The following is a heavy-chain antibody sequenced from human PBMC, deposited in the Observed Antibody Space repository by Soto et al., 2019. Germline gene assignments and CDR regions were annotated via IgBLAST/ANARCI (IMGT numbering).Heavy chain of an antibody. V-gene: IGHV1-18*01. D-gene: IGHD6-19*01. CDR1: GYTFTSYG. CDR2: ISAYNGNT. Sequence: GASVKVSCKASGYTFTSYGISWVRQAPGQGLEWMGWISAYNGNTNYAQKLQGRVTMTTDTSTSTAYMELRSLRSDDTAVYYCARRIAVAGTYEGSADYWGQGTLVTVSS. CDR3: ARRIAVAGTYEGSADY. J-gene: IGHJ4*02.